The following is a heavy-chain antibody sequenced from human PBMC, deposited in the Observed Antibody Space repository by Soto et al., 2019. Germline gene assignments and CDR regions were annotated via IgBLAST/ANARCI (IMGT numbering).Heavy chain of an antibody. CDR3: ARGSRGTVRTRFGWGPFDY. CDR2: INHSGST. CDR1: GGSFSGYY. V-gene: IGHV4-34*01. D-gene: IGHD4-17*01. J-gene: IGHJ4*02. Sequence: QVQLQQWGAGLLKPSETLSLTCAVYGGSFSGYYWSWIRQPPGKGLEWIGEINHSGSTNYNPSLKSRVTISVDTSKNQFSLKLSSVTAADTAVYYCARGSRGTVRTRFGWGPFDYWGQGTLVTVSS.